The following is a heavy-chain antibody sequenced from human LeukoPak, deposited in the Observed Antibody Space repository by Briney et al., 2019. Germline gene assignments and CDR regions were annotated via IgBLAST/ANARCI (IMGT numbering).Heavy chain of an antibody. D-gene: IGHD3-9*01. J-gene: IGHJ3*02. CDR1: GGSFSGYY. CDR3: ACSDFDWLSI. Sequence: SETLSLTCAVYGGSFSGYYWGWIRQPPGKGLEWIGEINHSGSTNYNPSLKSRVTISVDTSKNQFSLKLSSVTAADTAVYYCACSDFDWLSIWGQGTMVTVSS. CDR2: INHSGST. V-gene: IGHV4-34*01.